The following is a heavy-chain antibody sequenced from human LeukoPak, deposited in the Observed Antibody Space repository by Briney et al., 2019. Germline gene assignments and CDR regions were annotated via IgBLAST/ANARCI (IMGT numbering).Heavy chain of an antibody. Sequence: SEKVSCKASGGTFSSYAISWVRQAPGQGLEWMGRIIPIFGTANYAQKFQGRVTITTDESTSTAYMELSSLRSEDTAVYYCARTPVETTVFDYWGQGTLVTVSS. J-gene: IGHJ4*02. D-gene: IGHD4-17*01. CDR1: GGTFSSYA. V-gene: IGHV1-69*05. CDR3: ARTPVETTVFDY. CDR2: IIPIFGTA.